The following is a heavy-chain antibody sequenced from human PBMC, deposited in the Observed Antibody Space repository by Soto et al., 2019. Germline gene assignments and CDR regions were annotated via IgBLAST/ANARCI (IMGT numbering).Heavy chain of an antibody. Sequence: GESLKISCQSYGYSFTTYWIAWVRQMPGKGPEWMGSIHPGESDTRYSPSFQGQVTISADRSITTAYLQWSSLKASDTAMYYCARHEATYYNFYGMDVWGQGTTVTVSS. V-gene: IGHV5-51*01. CDR2: IHPGESDT. CDR3: ARHEATYYNFYGMDV. J-gene: IGHJ6*02. CDR1: GYSFTTYW.